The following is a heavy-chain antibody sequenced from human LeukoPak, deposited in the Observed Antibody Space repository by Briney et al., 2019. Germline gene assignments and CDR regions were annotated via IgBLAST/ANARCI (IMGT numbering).Heavy chain of an antibody. J-gene: IGHJ4*02. CDR3: AKSGYNRFDY. Sequence: GGSLRLSCTVSGFTVSSNSMSWVRQAPGKGLEWVSFIFSSTHYSDSVKGRFTISRDNSKNTLYLQMNSLRAEDTAVYYCAKSGYNRFDYWGQGTLVTVSS. D-gene: IGHD5-24*01. CDR1: GFTVSSNS. CDR2: IFSST. V-gene: IGHV3-53*01.